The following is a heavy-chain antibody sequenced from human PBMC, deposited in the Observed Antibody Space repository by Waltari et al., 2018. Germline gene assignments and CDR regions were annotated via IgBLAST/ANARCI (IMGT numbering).Heavy chain of an antibody. CDR3: ARRGRLSSYFFDY. D-gene: IGHD2-15*01. Sequence: QLHLQESGPGLLKPSETLSLTCAVSGYSISGGDFWGWIRQPPGKGLEWIGSIYPGGETYFNPSLKSRLTISVDKSKNQYSLNLRSMTAADTAVYYCARRGRLSSYFFDYWGQGTLVTVSS. CDR2: IYPGGET. V-gene: IGHV4-38-2*01. J-gene: IGHJ4*02. CDR1: GYSISGGDF.